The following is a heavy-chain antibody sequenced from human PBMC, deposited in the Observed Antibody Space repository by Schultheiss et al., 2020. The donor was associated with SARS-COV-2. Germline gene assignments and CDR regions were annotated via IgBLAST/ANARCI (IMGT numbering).Heavy chain of an antibody. CDR2: IYYSGST. D-gene: IGHD2-15*01. CDR1: GGSISSGGYY. CDR3: ARGRRCSGGSCSSFRWFDP. Sequence: SETLSLTCTVSGGSISSGGYYWSWIRQHPGKGLEWIGYIYYSGSTNYNPSLKSRVTISVDTSKNQFSLKLSSVTAADTTVYYCARGRRCSGGSCSSFRWFDPWGQGTLVTVSS. V-gene: IGHV4-31*03. J-gene: IGHJ5*02.